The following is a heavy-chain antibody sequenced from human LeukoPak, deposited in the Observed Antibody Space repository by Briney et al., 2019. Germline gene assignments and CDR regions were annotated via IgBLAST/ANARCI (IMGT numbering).Heavy chain of an antibody. CDR2: IYHSGST. D-gene: IGHD3-22*01. Sequence: SETLSLTCTVSGYSISSGYYWGWIRQPPGKGLEWIGSIYHSGSTYYTPSLKSRVTISVDTSKNQFSLKLSSVTAADTAVYYCARGGGSSGRPFDIWGQGTMVTVSS. CDR3: ARGGGSSGRPFDI. CDR1: GYSISSGYY. V-gene: IGHV4-38-2*02. J-gene: IGHJ3*02.